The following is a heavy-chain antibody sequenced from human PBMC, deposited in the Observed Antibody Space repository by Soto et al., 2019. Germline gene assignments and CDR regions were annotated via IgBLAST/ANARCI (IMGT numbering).Heavy chain of an antibody. V-gene: IGHV3-23*01. CDR2: ISGSGGGT. CDR3: AKAPGSYYYYGMDV. D-gene: IGHD3-10*01. J-gene: IGHJ6*02. Sequence: PGGSLRLSCAASGFTFSSYAMSWVRQAPGKGLEWVSAISGSGGGTYYADSVKGRFTISRDNSKNTLYLQMNSLRAEDTAVYYCAKAPGSYYYYGMDVWGQGTTVTVSS. CDR1: GFTFSSYA.